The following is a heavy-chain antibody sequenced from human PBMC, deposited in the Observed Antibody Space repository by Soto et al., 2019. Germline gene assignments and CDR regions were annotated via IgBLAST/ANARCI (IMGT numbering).Heavy chain of an antibody. V-gene: IGHV4-39*07. CDR2: IYYSGST. J-gene: IGHJ5*02. Sequence: PSETLSLTCTVSGGSISSSSYYWGWIRQPPGKGLEWIGSIYYSGSTYYNPSLKSRVTISVDKSKNQFSLKLSSVTAADTAVYYCARSFAMTDNWFDPWGQGTLVTVS. CDR1: GGSISSSSYY. CDR3: ARSFAMTDNWFDP. D-gene: IGHD2-2*01.